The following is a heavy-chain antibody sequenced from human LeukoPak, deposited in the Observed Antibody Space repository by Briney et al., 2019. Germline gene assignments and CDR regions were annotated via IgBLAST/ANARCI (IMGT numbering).Heavy chain of an antibody. CDR1: GGTFSSYA. V-gene: IGHV1-69*01. CDR3: AREYYHDSSGYYEVVDY. D-gene: IGHD3-22*01. CDR2: IIPIFGTA. Sequence: EASVKVSCKASGGTFSSYAISWVRQAPGQGLEWMGGIIPIFGTANYAQKFQGRVTITADESTSTAYMELSSLRSEDTAVYYCAREYYHDSSGYYEVVDYWGQGTLVTVSS. J-gene: IGHJ4*02.